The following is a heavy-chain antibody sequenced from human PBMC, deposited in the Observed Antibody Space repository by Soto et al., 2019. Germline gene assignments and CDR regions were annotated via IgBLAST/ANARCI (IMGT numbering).Heavy chain of an antibody. V-gene: IGHV3-33*06. Sequence: GGSLRLSCAASGFTFSSHGMHWVRQAPGKGLEWVAVIWYDGSNKYYADSVKGRFTISRDNFKNTLYLQMDSLTAEDTAIYYCAKWGDMKRLSYWGQGSLVTVS. CDR2: IWYDGSNK. CDR3: AKWGDMKRLSY. J-gene: IGHJ4*02. D-gene: IGHD6-25*01. CDR1: GFTFSSHG.